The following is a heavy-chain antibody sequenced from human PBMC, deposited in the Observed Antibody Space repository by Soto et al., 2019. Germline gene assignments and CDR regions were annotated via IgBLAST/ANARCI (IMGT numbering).Heavy chain of an antibody. CDR2: IYSGGST. D-gene: IGHD1-1*01. CDR3: ARGGEPTAYDYYGMDV. V-gene: IGHV3-53*02. CDR1: GFTVSSNY. Sequence: EVQLVETGGGLIQPGGSLRLSCAASGFTVSSNYMSWVRQAPGKGLEWGSVIYSGGSTYYADSAKGRLTISRDNSKNTLYLQMNSLRAADTAVYYCARGGEPTAYDYYGMDVCGQGTTDIVSS. J-gene: IGHJ6*02.